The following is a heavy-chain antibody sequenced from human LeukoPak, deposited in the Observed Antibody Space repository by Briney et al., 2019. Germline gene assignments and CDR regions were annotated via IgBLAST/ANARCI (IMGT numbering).Heavy chain of an antibody. CDR2: ISGYNGNT. CDR1: GYTFTNYG. Sequence: GASVKVSCKASGYTFTNYGISWVRQAPGQGLEWMGWISGYNGNTNYAQELQGRVIMTTDTSTNTAYMELRSLRSDDTAMYYCARRRIVAGTDAFDIWGQGTMVTVSS. D-gene: IGHD6-19*01. CDR3: ARRRIVAGTDAFDI. J-gene: IGHJ3*02. V-gene: IGHV1-18*01.